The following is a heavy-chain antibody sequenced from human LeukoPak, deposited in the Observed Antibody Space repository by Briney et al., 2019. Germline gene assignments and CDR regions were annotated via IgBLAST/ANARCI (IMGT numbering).Heavy chain of an antibody. CDR1: GGSISSYY. CDR3: ARGRFDP. Sequence: PSETLSLTCTVSGGSISSYYWSWIRQPPGKGLEWIGYIYYSGSTNYNPSLKSRVTISVDTSKNQFSLKLSSVTAADTAVYYCARGRFDPWGQGTLVTVSS. J-gene: IGHJ5*02. CDR2: IYYSGST. V-gene: IGHV4-59*12.